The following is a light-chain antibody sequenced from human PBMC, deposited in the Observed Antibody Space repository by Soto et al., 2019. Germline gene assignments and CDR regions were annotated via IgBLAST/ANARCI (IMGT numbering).Light chain of an antibody. V-gene: IGKV1-39*01. CDR3: QQYNNYLLT. J-gene: IGKJ5*01. Sequence: IHMTQSPSSLSSFLGYRFTITFRASLTISSYLNWYQQKSGKAPKLLIYAASSLQSGVPSRFSGSGSGTEFTLTISSLQPDDFATYYCQQYNNYLLTFGHGTRLQIK. CDR1: LTISSY. CDR2: AAS.